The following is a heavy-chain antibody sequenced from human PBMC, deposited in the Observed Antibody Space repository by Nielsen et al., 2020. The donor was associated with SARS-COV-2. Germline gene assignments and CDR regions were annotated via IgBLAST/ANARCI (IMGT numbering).Heavy chain of an antibody. J-gene: IGHJ6*04. CDR3: ARGLVPAAINPPIMDLDV. V-gene: IGHV1-18*04. Sequence: ASVKVSCKASGYTFTSYGISWVRQAPGQGLEWMGWISAYNGNTNYAQKLQGRVTMTTDTSTSTAYMELRSLRSDDTAVYYCARGLVPAAINPPIMDLDVWGKGTTVTVSS. D-gene: IGHD2-2*01. CDR1: GYTFTSYG. CDR2: ISAYNGNT.